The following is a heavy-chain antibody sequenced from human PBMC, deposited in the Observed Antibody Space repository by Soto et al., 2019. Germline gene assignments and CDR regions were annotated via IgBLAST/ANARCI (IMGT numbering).Heavy chain of an antibody. CDR1: GFALSSSW. J-gene: IGHJ4*02. D-gene: IGHD6-19*01. V-gene: IGHV3-74*01. Sequence: EVQLVESGGGLVQPGGSLRLSCAGSGFALSSSWMHWVRQDPGKGLVWVSRINFVGSTTDYADSVRGRFTISRDNAKNTLYLEMNSLRVDDTAVYHCARGPRGWYGFDYWGQGTLVTVSS. CDR3: ARGPRGWYGFDY. CDR2: INFVGSTT.